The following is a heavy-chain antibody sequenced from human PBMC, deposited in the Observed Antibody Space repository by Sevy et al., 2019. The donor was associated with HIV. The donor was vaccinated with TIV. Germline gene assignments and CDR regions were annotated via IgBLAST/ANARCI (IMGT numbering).Heavy chain of an antibody. V-gene: IGHV3-30-3*01. D-gene: IGHD5-18*01. J-gene: IGHJ4*02. Sequence: GGSLRLSCAASGFTFSSYAMHWVRHAPGKGLEWVAVISYDGSNKYYADSVKGRFTISRDNSKNTLYLQMNSLRAEDTAVYYCARSRGGYSYGLGYWGQGTLVTVSS. CDR3: ARSRGGYSYGLGY. CDR1: GFTFSSYA. CDR2: ISYDGSNK.